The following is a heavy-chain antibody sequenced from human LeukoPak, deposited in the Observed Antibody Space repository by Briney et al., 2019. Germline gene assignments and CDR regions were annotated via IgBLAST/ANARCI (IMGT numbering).Heavy chain of an antibody. CDR3: ARVPSEANCYPPDY. J-gene: IGHJ4*02. D-gene: IGHD2-21*02. V-gene: IGHV3-30*02. CDR2: IRYDGSNK. CDR1: GFTFSSYG. Sequence: GGSLRLSCAASGFTFSSYGMHWVRQAPGKGLEWVAFIRYDGSNKYYADSVKGRFTISRDNAKNTLYLQMNSLRADDTAVYYCARVPSEANCYPPDYWGQGTLVTVSS.